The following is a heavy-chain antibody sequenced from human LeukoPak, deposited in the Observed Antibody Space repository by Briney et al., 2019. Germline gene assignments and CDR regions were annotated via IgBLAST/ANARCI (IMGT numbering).Heavy chain of an antibody. V-gene: IGHV4-59*12. D-gene: IGHD6-13*01. J-gene: IGHJ4*02. Sequence: PSETLSLTCTVSGGSISSYYWSWIRQPPGKGLEWIGYIYYSGSTNYNPSLKSRVTISVDKSKNQFSLKLSSVTAADTAVYYCARFARSYISSWYAYDYWGQGTLVTVSS. CDR1: GGSISSYY. CDR3: ARFARSYISSWYAYDY. CDR2: IYYSGST.